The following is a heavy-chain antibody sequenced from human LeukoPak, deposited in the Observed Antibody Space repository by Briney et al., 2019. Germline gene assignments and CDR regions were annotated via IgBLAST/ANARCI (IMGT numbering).Heavy chain of an antibody. Sequence: GASVKVSCKASGYTFTGYYMHWVRQASGQGLEWMGRINPNSGGTNYAQKFQGRVTMTRDTSISTAYMELSRLRSDDTAVYYCARGWVVPAAILREDYYYYGMDVWGQGTTVTVSS. CDR3: ARGWVVPAAILREDYYYYGMDV. CDR2: INPNSGGT. J-gene: IGHJ6*02. CDR1: GYTFTGYY. V-gene: IGHV1-2*06. D-gene: IGHD2-2*02.